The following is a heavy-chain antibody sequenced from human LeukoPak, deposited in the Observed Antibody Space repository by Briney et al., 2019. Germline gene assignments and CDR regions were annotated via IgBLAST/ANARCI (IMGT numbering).Heavy chain of an antibody. CDR2: IRYDGNNK. V-gene: IGHV3-30*02. J-gene: IGHJ6*03. Sequence: GGSLRLSCAVFGFTFSSYGMHWVRQAPGKGLEWVTFIRYDGNNKYYADSVKGRFTISRDNSKNTLYLQLNSLRAEDTAVYYCAKDIWEGSSSPDYMDVWGKGTTVTVSS. D-gene: IGHD6-6*01. CDR1: GFTFSSYG. CDR3: AKDIWEGSSSPDYMDV.